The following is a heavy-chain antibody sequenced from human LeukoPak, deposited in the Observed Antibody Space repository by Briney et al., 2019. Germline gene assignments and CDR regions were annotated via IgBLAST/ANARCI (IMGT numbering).Heavy chain of an antibody. V-gene: IGHV3-48*01. J-gene: IGHJ4*02. Sequence: GSLRLSCVASGFNFDEYAMNWVRQAPGKGLEWISCIYRDSSVKHYSDSVRGRFTVSRGNSKNSVYLQMNSLRAEDTAVYFCARYGSGSNYRDPFDSWGQGTLVTVSS. D-gene: IGHD3-10*01. CDR1: GFNFDEYA. CDR2: IYRDSSVK. CDR3: ARYGSGSNYRDPFDS.